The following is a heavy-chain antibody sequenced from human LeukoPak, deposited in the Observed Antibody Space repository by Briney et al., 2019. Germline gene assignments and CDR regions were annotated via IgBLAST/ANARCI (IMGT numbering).Heavy chain of an antibody. CDR1: GFTFSSYS. J-gene: IGHJ4*02. CDR2: ISSSSSYI. D-gene: IGHD3-22*01. CDR3: ARDTNYYDSSGYQKFDY. Sequence: GGSLRLSCAASGFTFSSYSMNWVRQAPGKGLEWVSSISSSSSYIYYADSVKGRFTISRDNAKNSLYLQMNSLRAEDTAVYYCARDTNYYDSSGYQKFDYWGQGTLVTVSS. V-gene: IGHV3-21*01.